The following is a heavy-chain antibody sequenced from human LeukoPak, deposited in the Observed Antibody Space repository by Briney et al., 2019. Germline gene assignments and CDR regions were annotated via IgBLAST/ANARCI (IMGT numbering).Heavy chain of an antibody. CDR2: ISSSSSYT. J-gene: IGHJ4*02. Sequence: GGSLRLSCAVSGFTFRDFYMGWIRQAPGQGLEWVSYISSSSSYTIYADSVKGRFSISRDNAENSLYLQVNSLRVEDTAVHYCARVARGSVEPGGGYYFDYWGQGILVTVSS. V-gene: IGHV3-11*06. D-gene: IGHD2-2*01. CDR3: ARVARGSVEPGGGYYFDY. CDR1: GFTFRDFY.